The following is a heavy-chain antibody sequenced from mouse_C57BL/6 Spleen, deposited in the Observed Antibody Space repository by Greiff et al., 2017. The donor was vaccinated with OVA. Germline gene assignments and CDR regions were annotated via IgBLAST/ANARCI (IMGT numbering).Heavy chain of an antibody. CDR1: GYTFTSYW. CDR2: IHPNSGST. J-gene: IGHJ4*01. V-gene: IGHV1-64*01. D-gene: IGHD2-2*01. CDR3: ARDTMVTRGAMDY. Sequence: VQLQQPGAELVKPGASVKLSCKASGYTFTSYWMHWVKQRPGQGLEWIGMIHPNSGSTNYNEKFKSKATLTVDKSSSTAYMQLSSLTSEDSAVYYCARDTMVTRGAMDYWGQGTSVTVSS.